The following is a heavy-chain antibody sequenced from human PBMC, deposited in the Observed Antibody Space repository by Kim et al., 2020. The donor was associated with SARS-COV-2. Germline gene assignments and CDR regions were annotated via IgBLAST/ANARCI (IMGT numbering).Heavy chain of an antibody. J-gene: IGHJ4*02. Sequence: GGSLRLSCAASGFTFSSYAMHWVRQAPGKGVEWVAVISYDGSNKYYADSVKGRFTISRDNSKNTLYLQMNSLRAEDTAVYYCARDLHHSSGWYLPFDYWGQGTLVTVSS. D-gene: IGHD6-19*01. V-gene: IGHV3-30*04. CDR3: ARDLHHSSGWYLPFDY. CDR1: GFTFSSYA. CDR2: ISYDGSNK.